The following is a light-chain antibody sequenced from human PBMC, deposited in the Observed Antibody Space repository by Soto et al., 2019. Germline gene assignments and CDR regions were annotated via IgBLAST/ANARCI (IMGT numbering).Light chain of an antibody. CDR3: SSYTSSSTRAVV. V-gene: IGLV2-14*03. J-gene: IGLJ2*01. CDR1: SSDIGGYNY. CDR2: DVS. Sequence: QSVLTQPASVSGSPGQSITISCTGTSSDIGGYNYVSWYQQHPGKAPKLMIYDVSNRPSGVSNRFSGSKSGNTASLTISGRQAEDEADYYCSSYTSSSTRAVVFGGGTKLTVL.